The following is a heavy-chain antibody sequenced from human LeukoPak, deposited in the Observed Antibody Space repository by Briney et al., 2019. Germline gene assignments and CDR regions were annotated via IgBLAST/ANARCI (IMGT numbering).Heavy chain of an antibody. CDR1: GGSISSYY. CDR2: IYYSGST. J-gene: IGHJ6*02. CDR3: ARGEWGSGSHHYYYYYGMDV. Sequence: PSETLSLTCTVSGGSISSYYWSWNRQPPGKGLEWIGYIYYSGSTNYNPSLKSRVTISVDTSKNQFSLKLSSVTAADTAVYYCARGEWGSGSHHYYYYYGMDVWGQGTTVTVSS. D-gene: IGHD3-10*01. V-gene: IGHV4-59*01.